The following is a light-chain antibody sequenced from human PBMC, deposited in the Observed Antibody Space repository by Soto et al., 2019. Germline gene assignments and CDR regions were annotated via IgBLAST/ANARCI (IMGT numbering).Light chain of an antibody. CDR3: QQYGSSPRT. CDR2: GAS. Sequence: TVWTQSPGILSLSPGERATLSCRASPSVSSSYLAWYQQKPGQAPRLLIFGASTRAAGFPDRFSGSGSGTDFTLTISRLEPEDFAVYYCQQYGSSPRTFGQGTKVDIK. CDR1: PSVSSSY. V-gene: IGKV3-20*01. J-gene: IGKJ1*01.